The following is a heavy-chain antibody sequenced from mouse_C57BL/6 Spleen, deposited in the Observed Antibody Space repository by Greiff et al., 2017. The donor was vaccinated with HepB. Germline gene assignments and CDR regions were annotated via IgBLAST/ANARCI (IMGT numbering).Heavy chain of an antibody. V-gene: IGHV1-82*01. CDR2: IYPGDGDT. CDR3: ARGGHGNSWYFDV. CDR1: GYAFSSSW. D-gene: IGHD2-1*01. Sequence: QVQLKESGPELVKPGASVKISCKASGYAFSSSWMNWVKQRPGKGLEWIGRIYPGDGDTNYNGKFKGKATLTADKSSSTAYMQLSSLTSEDSAVYFCARGGHGNSWYFDVWGTGTTVTVSS. J-gene: IGHJ1*03.